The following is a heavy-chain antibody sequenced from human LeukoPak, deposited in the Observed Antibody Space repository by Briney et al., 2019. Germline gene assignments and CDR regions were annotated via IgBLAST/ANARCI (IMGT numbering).Heavy chain of an antibody. Sequence: GGSLRLSCAASGFTFSSYAMHWVRQAPGKGLEWVAVISYDGSNKYYADSVKGRFTISRDNSKNTLYLQMNSLRAEDTAVYYCAREYSYGYCFDYWGQGTLVTVSS. CDR3: AREYSYGYCFDY. D-gene: IGHD5-18*01. CDR2: ISYDGSNK. V-gene: IGHV3-30-3*01. J-gene: IGHJ4*02. CDR1: GFTFSSYA.